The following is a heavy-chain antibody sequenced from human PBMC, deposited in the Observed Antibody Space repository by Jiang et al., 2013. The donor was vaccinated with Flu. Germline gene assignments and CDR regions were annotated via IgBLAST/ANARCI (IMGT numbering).Heavy chain of an antibody. CDR2: INHSGST. D-gene: IGHD6-13*01. Sequence: LLKPSETLSLTCTVSGGSINSRDYYWGWIRQPPGKGLEWIGEINHSGSTNYNPSLKSRVTISVDTSKNQFSLKLSSVTAADTAVYYCARRMEIAAAGLLFDPWGQGTLVTVSS. CDR3: ARRMEIAAAGLLFDP. J-gene: IGHJ5*02. V-gene: IGHV4-39*01. CDR1: GGSINSRDYY.